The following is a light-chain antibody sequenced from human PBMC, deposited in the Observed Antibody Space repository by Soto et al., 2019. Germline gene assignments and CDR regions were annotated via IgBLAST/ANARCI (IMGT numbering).Light chain of an antibody. CDR1: QSVSGNS. V-gene: IGKV3-20*01. J-gene: IGKJ3*01. CDR3: EDDCSSPLFT. Sequence: EIVLTQSPGTLSLSPGERATLSCRASQSVSGNSLAWYQQKPGQAPSLLIYGASTKDTDIPARFSGSGCWTDFTLTISSLVPEDFVVYYCEDDCSSPLFTFGPGTKVYVK. CDR2: GAS.